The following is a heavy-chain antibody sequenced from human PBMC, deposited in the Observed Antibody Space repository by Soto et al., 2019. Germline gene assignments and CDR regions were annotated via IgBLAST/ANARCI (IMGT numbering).Heavy chain of an antibody. J-gene: IGHJ6*04. V-gene: IGHV1-24*01. CDR3: AREIASGTSIFYYYGMDV. CDR1: GYTLTELS. D-gene: IGHD1-7*01. Sequence: GASVKVSCKVSGYTLTELSMHWVRQAPGKGLEWMGGFDPEDGETIYAQKFQGRVTMTEDTSTDTAYMELSSLRSEDTAVYYCAREIASGTSIFYYYGMDVWGEGTTVTVSS. CDR2: FDPEDGET.